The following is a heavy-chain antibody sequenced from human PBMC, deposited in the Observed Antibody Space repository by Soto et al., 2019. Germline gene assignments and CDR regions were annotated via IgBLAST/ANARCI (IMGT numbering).Heavy chain of an antibody. CDR1: GFTFSSYG. J-gene: IGHJ6*02. D-gene: IGHD4-4*01. V-gene: IGHV3-33*01. CDR3: ARDKATTTYYYYYGMDV. CDR2: IWYDGSNK. Sequence: QVQLVESGGGVVQPGRSLRLSCAASGFTFSSYGMHWVRQAPGRGLEWVAVIWYDGSNKYYADSVKGRFTISRDNSKNTLYLQMNSLRAEDTAVYYCARDKATTTYYYYYGMDVWGQWTPVTVSS.